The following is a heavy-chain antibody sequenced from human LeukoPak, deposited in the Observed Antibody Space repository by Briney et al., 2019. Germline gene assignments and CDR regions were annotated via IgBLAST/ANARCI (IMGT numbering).Heavy chain of an antibody. CDR3: ARDGDIVVVPAAFYWFDP. V-gene: IGHV1-2*02. CDR2: INPNSGGT. D-gene: IGHD2-2*01. Sequence: ASVKVSCKASGYTFTGYYMHWVRQAPGQGLEWVGWINPNSGGTNYAQQFQGRVTMTRDTSISTAYMELSRLRSDDTAVYYCARDGDIVVVPAAFYWFDPWGQGTLVTVSS. J-gene: IGHJ5*02. CDR1: GYTFTGYY.